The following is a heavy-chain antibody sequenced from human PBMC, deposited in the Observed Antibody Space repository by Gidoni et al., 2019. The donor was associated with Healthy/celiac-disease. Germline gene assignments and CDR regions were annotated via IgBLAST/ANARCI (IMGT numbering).Heavy chain of an antibody. D-gene: IGHD3-3*01. Sequence: EVQLVESGGGLVQPGGSLRLSCAASGFTFSSSSMNWVRQAPGKGLEWVSYISSSSSTIYYADSVKVRFTISRDNAKNSLYLQMNSLRAEDTAVYYCARDPLRFLEWLPNYYYGMDVWGQGTTVTVSS. J-gene: IGHJ6*02. V-gene: IGHV3-48*01. CDR2: ISSSSSTI. CDR3: ARDPLRFLEWLPNYYYGMDV. CDR1: GFTFSSSS.